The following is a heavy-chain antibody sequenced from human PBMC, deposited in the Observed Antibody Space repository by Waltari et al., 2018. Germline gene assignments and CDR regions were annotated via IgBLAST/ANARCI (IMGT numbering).Heavy chain of an antibody. CDR1: GGTFSSYA. V-gene: IGHV1-69*04. D-gene: IGHD3-22*01. J-gene: IGHJ5*02. CDR2: IIPILGIA. Sequence: QVQLVQSGAEVKKPGSSVKVSCKASGGTFSSYAISWVRQAPGQGLEWMGGIIPILGIANDAQKLQGRGTSTADESTSTAYMELSSLRSEDTAVYYCARDYYYDSSGYPPLGWFDPWGQGTLVTVSS. CDR3: ARDYYYDSSGYPPLGWFDP.